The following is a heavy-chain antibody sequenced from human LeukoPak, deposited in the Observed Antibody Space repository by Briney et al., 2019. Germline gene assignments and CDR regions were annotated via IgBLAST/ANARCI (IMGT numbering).Heavy chain of an antibody. V-gene: IGHV4-34*01. CDR3: ARGSGSYPHPMARSKYYFDY. J-gene: IGHJ4*02. Sequence: SETLSLTCAVYGGSFSGYYWSLIRQPPGKGLEWIGKINHSGSTNYNPSLKSRVTISVDTSKNQFSLKLSSVTAAGTAVYYCARGSGSYPHPMARSKYYFDYWGQGTLVTVSS. D-gene: IGHD1-26*01. CDR2: INHSGST. CDR1: GGSFSGYY.